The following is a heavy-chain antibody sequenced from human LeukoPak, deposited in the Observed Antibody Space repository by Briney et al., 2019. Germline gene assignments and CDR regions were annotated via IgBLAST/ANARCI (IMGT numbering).Heavy chain of an antibody. J-gene: IGHJ6*03. CDR1: GGSFSGYC. D-gene: IGHD6-13*01. CDR3: ARDLYSSSWYSYYYYYYYMDV. CDR2: INHSGST. Sequence: PSETLSLTCAVYGGSFSGYCWSWIRQPPGKGLEWIGEINHSGSTNYNPSLKSRVTMSVDTSKNQFSLKLSSVTAADTAVYYCARDLYSSSWYSYYYYYYYMDVWGKGTTVTVSS. V-gene: IGHV4-34*01.